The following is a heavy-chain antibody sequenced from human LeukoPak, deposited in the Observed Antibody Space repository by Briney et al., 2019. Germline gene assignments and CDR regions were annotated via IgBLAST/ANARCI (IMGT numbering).Heavy chain of an antibody. Sequence: GASVKVSCKASGYTFTGYYMHWVRQAPGQGFEWMGWINPNTGGTHYAQNFQGRVTMTGDTSISTAYMEFSRLKSDDTAVYYCARGDGDYVGNDYWGHGTLVTVSS. V-gene: IGHV1-2*02. D-gene: IGHD4-17*01. CDR3: ARGDGDYVGNDY. J-gene: IGHJ4*01. CDR1: GYTFTGYY. CDR2: INPNTGGT.